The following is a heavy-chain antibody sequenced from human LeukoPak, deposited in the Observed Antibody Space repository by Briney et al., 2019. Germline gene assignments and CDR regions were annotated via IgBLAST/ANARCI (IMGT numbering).Heavy chain of an antibody. J-gene: IGHJ4*02. Sequence: GGSLRLSCAASGFTFSSYGMHWVRQAPGKGLEWVAVISYDGTNKYYADSVKGRFTISRDNSKNTLYLQMNSLRAEDTAVYYCAKRYSSSWCSDSWGQGTLVTVSS. V-gene: IGHV3-30*18. D-gene: IGHD6-13*01. CDR1: GFTFSSYG. CDR2: ISYDGTNK. CDR3: AKRYSSSWCSDS.